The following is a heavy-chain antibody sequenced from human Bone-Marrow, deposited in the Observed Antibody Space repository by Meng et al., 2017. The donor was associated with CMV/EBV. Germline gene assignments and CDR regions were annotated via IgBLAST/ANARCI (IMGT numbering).Heavy chain of an antibody. Sequence: QVQLVQSGAEVKKPGASVNVSCKATGYTLTDYHIHWVRQAPGQWLEWMGWINTNTDTNYAQNFQGRVTMTRDMSINTAYMELSRLTSGDTAVYYCARSSGWSRFDYWGQGTLVTVSS. V-gene: IGHV1-2*02. CDR2: INTNTDT. J-gene: IGHJ4*02. CDR3: ARSSGWSRFDY. CDR1: GYTLTDYH. D-gene: IGHD6-19*01.